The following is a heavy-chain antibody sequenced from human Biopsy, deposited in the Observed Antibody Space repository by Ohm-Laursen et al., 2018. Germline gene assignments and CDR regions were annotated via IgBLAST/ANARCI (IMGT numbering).Heavy chain of an antibody. CDR2: IYGGGGPV. V-gene: IGHV3-48*03. CDR1: GFDFNLYE. CDR3: ARLNSGTYDASDL. D-gene: IGHD1-26*01. Sequence: SLRLSCAASGFDFNLYEMTWVRQAPGKGMEWISYIYGGGGPVSYADSVKGRFTISRDNAQKSLYLHMNSLRAEDTAIYYCARLNSGTYDASDLWGQGTMVIVSS. J-gene: IGHJ3*01.